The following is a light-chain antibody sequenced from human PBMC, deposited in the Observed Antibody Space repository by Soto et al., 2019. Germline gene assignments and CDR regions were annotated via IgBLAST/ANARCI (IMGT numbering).Light chain of an antibody. V-gene: IGKV3-15*01. CDR3: QQYNKWPLT. Sequence: EIVMTQSPATLSVSPGERATLSCRASQTVRSNLAWYQQKPGHAHRLLIYDASTRATGIPDRFSGSGSGTEFTLTISSLQSEDFSVYHCQQYNKWPLTFGGGTKVEIK. CDR1: QTVRSN. J-gene: IGKJ4*01. CDR2: DAS.